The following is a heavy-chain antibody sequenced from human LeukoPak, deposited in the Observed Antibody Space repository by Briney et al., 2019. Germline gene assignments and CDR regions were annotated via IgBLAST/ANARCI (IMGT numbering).Heavy chain of an antibody. D-gene: IGHD5-12*01. J-gene: IGHJ4*02. CDR2: ISSSSDSI. CDR3: ARAMRSGYDY. Sequence: GGSLRLSCAASGFTFSSYGMNWVRQAPGKRLEWVSYISSSSDSIYYADSVKGRFTISRDNAENSLYLQMNSLRDEDTAVYYCARAMRSGYDYWGEGTLVTVSS. CDR1: GFTFSSYG. V-gene: IGHV3-48*02.